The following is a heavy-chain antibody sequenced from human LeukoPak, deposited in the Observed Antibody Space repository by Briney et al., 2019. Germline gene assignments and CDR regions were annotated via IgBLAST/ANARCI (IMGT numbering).Heavy chain of an antibody. Sequence: SETLSLTCAVYGGSFRGYYWSWIRQPPGKGLEWIGEINHSGSTNYNPSLKSRVTISVDTSKNQFSLKLSSVTAADTAVYYCARGGRWYDILTGYYLWGQGTLVTVSS. D-gene: IGHD3-9*01. V-gene: IGHV4-34*01. CDR3: ARGGRWYDILTGYYL. CDR2: INHSGST. J-gene: IGHJ4*02. CDR1: GGSFRGYY.